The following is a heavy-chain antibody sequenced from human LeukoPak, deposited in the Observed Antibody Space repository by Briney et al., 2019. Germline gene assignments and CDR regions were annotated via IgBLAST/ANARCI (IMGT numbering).Heavy chain of an antibody. Sequence: SETLSLTCTVSGGSISSSSYYWGWIRQPPGKGLEWIGSIYYSGSTYYNPSLKSRVTISVDTSKHQFSLRLSSVTAADTAVYYCARSGHCGGDCYRYYFDYWGQGTLVTVSS. CDR3: ARSGHCGGDCYRYYFDY. CDR1: GGSISSSSYY. D-gene: IGHD2-21*02. CDR2: IYYSGST. J-gene: IGHJ4*02. V-gene: IGHV4-39*07.